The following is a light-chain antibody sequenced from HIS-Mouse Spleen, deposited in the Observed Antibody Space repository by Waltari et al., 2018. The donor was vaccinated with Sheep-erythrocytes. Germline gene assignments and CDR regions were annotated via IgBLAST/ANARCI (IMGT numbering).Light chain of an antibody. Sequence: DIVMTQSPLSLPVTPGEPASISCRSSRSLLHSNGYNYLDWYLQKPGQSPQLLIYLGSNLASGVPDRFSGSGSGTDFTLKISRVEAEDVGVYYCMQALQTPIFTFGPGTKVDIK. CDR3: MQALQTPIFT. CDR2: LGS. V-gene: IGKV2-28*01. CDR1: RSLLHSNGYNY. J-gene: IGKJ3*01.